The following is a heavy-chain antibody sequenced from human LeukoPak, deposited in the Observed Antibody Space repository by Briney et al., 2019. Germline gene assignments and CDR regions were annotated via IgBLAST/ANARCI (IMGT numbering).Heavy chain of an antibody. CDR3: ARDSFDSGSSPSDF. Sequence: GGSLRLSCAASGFTFGTYAMSWVRQPRGKGLEWVSSIDSSSGYISYADSVKGRFTISIDNARNSLFLQMSSLRDDDTAVYYCARDSFDSGSSPSDFWGQGTLVTVSS. V-gene: IGHV3-21*01. CDR2: IDSSSGYI. J-gene: IGHJ4*02. D-gene: IGHD3-9*01. CDR1: GFTFGTYA.